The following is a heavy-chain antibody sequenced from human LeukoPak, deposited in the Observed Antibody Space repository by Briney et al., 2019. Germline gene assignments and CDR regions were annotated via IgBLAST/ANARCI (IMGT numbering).Heavy chain of an antibody. V-gene: IGHV3-7*01. J-gene: IGHJ4*02. CDR3: ARANDYYDSSGYYFKYYFDY. CDR2: IKQDGSEK. Sequence: GGSLRLSCAASRFTFSSYWMSWVRQAPGKGLEWVANIKQDGSEKYYVDSVKGRFTISRDNAKNSLYLQMNSLRAEDTAVYYCARANDYYDSSGYYFKYYFDYWGQGTLVTVSS. D-gene: IGHD3-22*01. CDR1: RFTFSSYW.